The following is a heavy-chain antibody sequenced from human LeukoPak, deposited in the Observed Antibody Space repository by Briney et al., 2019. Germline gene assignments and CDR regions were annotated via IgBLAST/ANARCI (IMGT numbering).Heavy chain of an antibody. J-gene: IGHJ4*02. CDR3: ARAKQSGCPGDFDH. V-gene: IGHV3-66*01. Sequence: PGGSLRLSCAASGFTVSSTYMNWVRQAPGKGLEWVSVIYSGGTTYYADSVKGRFTISRDNSKNTLSLQMNSLRADDTGVYYCARAKQSGCPGDFDHWGQGTLVTVSS. D-gene: IGHD3-3*01. CDR2: IYSGGTT. CDR1: GFTVSSTY.